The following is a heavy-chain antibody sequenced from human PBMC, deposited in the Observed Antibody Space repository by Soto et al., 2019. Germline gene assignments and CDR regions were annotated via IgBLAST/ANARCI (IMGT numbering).Heavy chain of an antibody. J-gene: IGHJ3*02. CDR2: IKSKTDGGTT. V-gene: IGHV3-15*01. Sequence: GGSLRLPCAASGFTFSNAWMSWVRQAPGKGLEWVGRIKSKTDGGTTDYAAPVKGRFTISRDDSKNTLYLQMNSLKTEDTAVYYCTTYCSSTSCYAAGLYAFDIWGQGTMVTVSS. D-gene: IGHD2-2*01. CDR1: GFTFSNAW. CDR3: TTYCSSTSCYAAGLYAFDI.